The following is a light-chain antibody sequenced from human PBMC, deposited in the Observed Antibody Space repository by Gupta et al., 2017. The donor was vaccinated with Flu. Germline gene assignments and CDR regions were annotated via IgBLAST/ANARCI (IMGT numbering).Light chain of an antibody. CDR1: QSVSSSY. V-gene: IGKV3-20*01. J-gene: IGKJ4*01. CDR2: GAS. Sequence: EIVLTQSPGTLSLSPGERATLSCRASQSVSSSYLAWYQQKPGQAPRLLIYGASSRATGIPDRFSGSGSGTDFTLTISRLEPEDFAVYYCHQECSSRATFGGGTKVEIK. CDR3: HQECSSRAT.